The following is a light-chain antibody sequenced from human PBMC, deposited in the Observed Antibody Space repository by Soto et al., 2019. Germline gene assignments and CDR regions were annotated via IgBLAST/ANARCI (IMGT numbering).Light chain of an antibody. CDR3: AAWDDSLNGYV. CDR2: SDT. V-gene: IGLV1-44*01. CDR1: TSNIGTNT. J-gene: IGLJ1*01. Sequence: SVLTQPPSASGTPGQRVTISCSGSTSNIGTNTVNWYQQLTGTAPKLLIYSDTQRPSGVPDRFSGSKSGTSASLAISGLQSEDEADYYCAAWDDSLNGYVFGTGTKVTVL.